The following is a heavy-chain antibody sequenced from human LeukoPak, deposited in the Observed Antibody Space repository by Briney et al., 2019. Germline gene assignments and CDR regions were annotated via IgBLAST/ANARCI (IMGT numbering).Heavy chain of an antibody. Sequence: GGSLRLSCAASGFTVSSNYMNWVRQAPGKGLEWVSVIYSGGSTFYADSVEGRFTISRDNSNNTLYLQMNSLRAEDTAAYYCAREYYSDSSGSDYWGQGTLVTVSS. CDR1: GFTVSSNY. J-gene: IGHJ4*02. V-gene: IGHV3-53*01. CDR2: IYSGGST. D-gene: IGHD3-22*01. CDR3: AREYYSDSSGSDY.